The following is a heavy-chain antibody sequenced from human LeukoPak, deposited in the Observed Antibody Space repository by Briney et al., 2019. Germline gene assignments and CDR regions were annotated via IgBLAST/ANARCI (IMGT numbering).Heavy chain of an antibody. V-gene: IGHV1-46*01. Sequence: GASVKVSCKAPGHIFSNYYMHWVRQAPGQGPEWMGVIKPENHVVSYAQKFQGRITMTRDTSRRTVHMEVRSLRSEDTAVYYCAARSSSYTGFDFWGQGTPVTVSS. J-gene: IGHJ4*02. CDR2: IKPENHVV. CDR1: GHIFSNYY. CDR3: AARSSSYTGFDF. D-gene: IGHD3-16*01.